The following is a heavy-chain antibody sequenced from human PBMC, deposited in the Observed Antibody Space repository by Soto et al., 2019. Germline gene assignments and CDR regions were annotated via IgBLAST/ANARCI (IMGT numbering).Heavy chain of an antibody. Sequence: QVQLVESGGGVVQPGRSLRLSCAASGFTFSSYGIHWVRQAPGKGLEWVAVISYDGSNKYYADSVKGRFTISRDNSKNTLYLQMNSLRAEDTAVYYCVSAYDSSGYYVLGWLDYWGQGTLVTVSS. D-gene: IGHD3-22*01. CDR1: GFTFSSYG. CDR3: VSAYDSSGYYVLGWLDY. V-gene: IGHV3-30*03. J-gene: IGHJ4*02. CDR2: ISYDGSNK.